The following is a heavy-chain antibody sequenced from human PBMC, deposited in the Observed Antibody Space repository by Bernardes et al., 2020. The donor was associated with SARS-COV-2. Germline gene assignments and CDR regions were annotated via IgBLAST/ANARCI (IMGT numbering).Heavy chain of an antibody. V-gene: IGHV1-18*01. CDR1: GYTITSYG. D-gene: IGHD3-16*02. CDR3: ARDFLYYDKAGGIYRYAGDNDS. Sequence: ASVKVSCKASGYTITSYGLIWVRQAPGQGLEGMGWISPYNGNTNYAQKVQDRVTMTADTSTNTVYMELRSLRSDDTAIYYCARDFLYYDKAGGIYRYAGDNDSWGQGTLVTVSS. CDR2: ISPYNGNT. J-gene: IGHJ4*02.